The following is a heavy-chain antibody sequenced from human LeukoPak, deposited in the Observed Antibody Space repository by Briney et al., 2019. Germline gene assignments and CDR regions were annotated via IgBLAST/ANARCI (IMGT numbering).Heavy chain of an antibody. V-gene: IGHV1-8*01. CDR3: AREVESSASPFDY. J-gene: IGHJ4*02. D-gene: IGHD6-25*01. CDR2: MNPNSGNT. Sequence: GASVKVSCKASGYTFTSYDINWVRQATGQGLEWMGWMNPNSGNTGYAQKFQGRVTMTRNTSISTAYMELSRLRSDDTAVYYCAREVESSASPFDYWGQGTLVTVSS. CDR1: GYTFTSYD.